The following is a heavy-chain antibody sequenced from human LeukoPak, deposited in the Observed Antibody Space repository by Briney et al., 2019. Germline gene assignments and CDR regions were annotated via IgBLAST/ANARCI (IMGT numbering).Heavy chain of an antibody. CDR2: TYYRSKWYN. Sequence: SQTLSLTCAISGDSVSSNSAAWNWIRQSPSRGLEWLGRTYYRSKWYNDYAVSVKSRIIINPDTSKNQFSLQLNSVTPEDTAVYYCARALTNYDILTGYYTVGFDYWGQGTLVTVSS. V-gene: IGHV6-1*01. CDR3: ARALTNYDILTGYYTVGFDY. CDR1: GDSVSSNSAA. D-gene: IGHD3-9*01. J-gene: IGHJ4*02.